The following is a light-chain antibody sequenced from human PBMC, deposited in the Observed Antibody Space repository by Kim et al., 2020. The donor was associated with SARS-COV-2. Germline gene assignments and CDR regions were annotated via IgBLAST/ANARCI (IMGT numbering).Light chain of an antibody. CDR3: YSAADNNWV. Sequence: VSPGQTARITCAGGVRAKRYVRWFQQKPGQAHVLVIYKDNKRPSGIPERFSGSSSGTTVTLTISGAQVEDEADYYCYSAADNNWVFGGGTQLTVL. CDR1: VRAKRY. V-gene: IGLV3-27*01. J-gene: IGLJ3*02. CDR2: KDN.